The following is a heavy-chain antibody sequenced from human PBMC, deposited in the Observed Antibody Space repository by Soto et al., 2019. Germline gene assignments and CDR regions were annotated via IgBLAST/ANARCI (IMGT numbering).Heavy chain of an antibody. CDR3: ARQYSAFDI. CDR2: IYPSDSDT. D-gene: IGHD2-15*01. Sequence: GESLMISCQGSGYNFATSWIGWVRQVPGKGLEWMGIIYPSDSDTRYSPSFQGQVTISADKSISTAYLQWSSLQASDTAMYYCARQYSAFDIWGQGTMVTVSS. CDR1: GYNFATSW. J-gene: IGHJ3*02. V-gene: IGHV5-51*01.